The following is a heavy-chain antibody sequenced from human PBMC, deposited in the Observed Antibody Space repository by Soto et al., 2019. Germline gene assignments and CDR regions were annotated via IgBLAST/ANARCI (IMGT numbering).Heavy chain of an antibody. CDR2: MNPNSGNT. CDR3: ARTTVTSPMDYYYYYMDV. Sequence: ASVKVSCKASGYTFTSYDINWVRQATGQGLEWMGWMNPNSGNTGYAQKFQGRVTMTRNTSISTAYMELSSLRSEDTAVYYCARTTVTSPMDYYYYYMDVWGKGTTVTVSS. CDR1: GYTFTSYD. J-gene: IGHJ6*03. V-gene: IGHV1-8*01. D-gene: IGHD4-17*01.